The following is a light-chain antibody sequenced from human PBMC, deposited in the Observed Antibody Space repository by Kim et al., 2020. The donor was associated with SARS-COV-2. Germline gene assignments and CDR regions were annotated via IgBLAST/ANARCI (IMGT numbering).Light chain of an antibody. CDR1: SSNVGTYNL. J-gene: IGLJ3*02. V-gene: IGLV2-23*02. CDR3: YSYAGSYTWV. CDR2: DVS. Sequence: GHSITISCTGTSSNVGTYNLVSWYQQQPGKAPRLMIYDVSKRPSGVSNRFSGSKSGNTASLTISGLQAEDEADYYCYSYAGSYTWVFGGGTKLTVL.